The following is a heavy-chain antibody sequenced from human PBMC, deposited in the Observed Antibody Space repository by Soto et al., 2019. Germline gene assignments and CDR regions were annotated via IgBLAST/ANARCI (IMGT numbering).Heavy chain of an antibody. CDR3: ARDGYCSGGSCYFSWFDP. Sequence: SLRLSCAASGFTFSSYAMHWVRQAPGKGLEWVAVISYDGSNKYYADSVKGRFTISRDNSKNTLYLQMNSLRAEDTAVYYCARDGYCSGGSCYFSWFDPWGQGTRVTVSS. CDR2: ISYDGSNK. J-gene: IGHJ5*02. V-gene: IGHV3-30-3*01. D-gene: IGHD2-15*01. CDR1: GFTFSSYA.